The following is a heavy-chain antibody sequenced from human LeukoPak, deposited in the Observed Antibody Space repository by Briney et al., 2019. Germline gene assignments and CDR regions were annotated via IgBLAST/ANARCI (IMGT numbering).Heavy chain of an antibody. J-gene: IGHJ4*02. CDR1: RFTFSSYS. D-gene: IGHD6-6*01. CDR2: ISSSSSYI. V-gene: IGHV3-21*01. Sequence: GGSLRLSCAASRFTFSSYSMNWVRQAPGKGLEWVSSISSSSSYIYYADSVKGRFTISRDNAKNLLYLQMNSLRAEDTAVYYCAREGAARTLAKLFDYWGQGTLVTVSS. CDR3: AREGAARTLAKLFDY.